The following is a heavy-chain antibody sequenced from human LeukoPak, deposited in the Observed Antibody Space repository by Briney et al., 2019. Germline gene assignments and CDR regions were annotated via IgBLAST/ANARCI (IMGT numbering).Heavy chain of an antibody. CDR3: ARGYSGHFDY. CDR1: GGSLSGYY. J-gene: IGHJ4*02. CDR2: INHSGST. Sequence: SETLSLTCAVYGGSLSGYYWSWIRQPPGKGLEWIGEINHSGSTNYNPSLKSRVTISVDTSKNQFSLKLSSVTAADTAVYYCARGYSGHFDYWGREPWSPSPQ. V-gene: IGHV4-34*01. D-gene: IGHD5-12*01.